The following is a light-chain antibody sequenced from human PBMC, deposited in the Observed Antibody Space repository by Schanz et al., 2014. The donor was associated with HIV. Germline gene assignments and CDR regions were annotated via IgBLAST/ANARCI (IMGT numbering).Light chain of an antibody. J-gene: IGKJ2*01. CDR2: GAS. V-gene: IGKV3D-15*01. CDR1: QIISTS. Sequence: VLTQSPATLSVYPGERVTLSCRTTQIISTSLAWYQQRPGQPPRLLLYGASSRATGIPDRFSGSGSGTEFTLTISSLQSEDFALYYCQQYSDWPPSTFGQGTKLEI. CDR3: QQYSDWPPST.